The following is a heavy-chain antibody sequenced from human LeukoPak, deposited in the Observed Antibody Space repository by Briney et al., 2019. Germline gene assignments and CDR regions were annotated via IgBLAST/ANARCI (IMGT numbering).Heavy chain of an antibody. CDR1: GYSLGKNYY. D-gene: IGHD3-3*01. J-gene: IGHJ4*02. Sequence: SETLSLTCAVSGYSLGKNYYWGWIRQSPGKGLEWIGRIYGRASTSYNPSLMNRVTMSVDTSKNHFSLQLTSVTTADTAVYYCARYDSRGSASTKFDYWGPGIQVTVSS. CDR2: IYGRAST. CDR3: ARYDSRGSASTKFDY. V-gene: IGHV4-38-2*01.